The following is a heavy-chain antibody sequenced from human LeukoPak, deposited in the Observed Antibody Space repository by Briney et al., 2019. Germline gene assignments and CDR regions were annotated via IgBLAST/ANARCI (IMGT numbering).Heavy chain of an antibody. Sequence: GGSLRLSCAASGFTFSQAWMSWVRQAPGKGLEWVGRIKSKTDGGTIDYGAPVKGRFTISRDDSKNTLYLQMNSLKTEDTAVYYCTTGLTSIVVVTALRILAYWGQGTLVTVSS. D-gene: IGHD2-21*02. CDR3: TTGLTSIVVVTALRILAY. J-gene: IGHJ4*02. V-gene: IGHV3-15*01. CDR2: IKSKTDGGTI. CDR1: GFTFSQAW.